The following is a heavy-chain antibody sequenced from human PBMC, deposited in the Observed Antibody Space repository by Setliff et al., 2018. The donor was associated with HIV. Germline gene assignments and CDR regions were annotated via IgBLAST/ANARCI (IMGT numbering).Heavy chain of an antibody. Sequence: ASVKVSCKASGYTFTSYGISWVRQAPGQGLQWMGWINVGSGDTKFSQKFQGRVTITRDTSASTAYMELRSLRSEDTAVYFFARVTPYCGGDCFDAFDIWGQGTMVTVSS. CDR3: ARVTPYCGGDCFDAFDI. CDR2: INVGSGDT. V-gene: IGHV1-18*01. D-gene: IGHD2-21*02. J-gene: IGHJ3*02. CDR1: GYTFTSYG.